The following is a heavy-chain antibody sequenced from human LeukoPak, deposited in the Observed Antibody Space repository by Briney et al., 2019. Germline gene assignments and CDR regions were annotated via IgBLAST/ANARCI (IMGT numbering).Heavy chain of an antibody. CDR3: ARDRWGDSPGTDY. V-gene: IGHV3-7*03. D-gene: IGHD1-1*01. Sequence: GGSLRLSCAASGFTFSSYWKSWVRQAPGKGLEWVANIKQDGSEKYYVDSVKGRFTISRDNAKNSLYLQMNSLRAEDTAVYYCARDRWGDSPGTDYWGQGTLVTVSS. J-gene: IGHJ4*02. CDR1: GFTFSSYW. CDR2: IKQDGSEK.